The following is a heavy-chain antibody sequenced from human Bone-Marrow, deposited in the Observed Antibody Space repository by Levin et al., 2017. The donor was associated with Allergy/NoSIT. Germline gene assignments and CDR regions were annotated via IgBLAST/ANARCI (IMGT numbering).Heavy chain of an antibody. Sequence: MPGGSLRLSCAVSGFVFSDYYMYWIRQAPGKGLEWVSYITDSATNTNYADSVRGRFTVSRDNAKKSLYLQMNSLRPEDTAIYYCARPRIAAARGHAFDIWGQGTMVTVSS. V-gene: IGHV3-11*03. D-gene: IGHD6-13*01. CDR1: GFVFSDYY. J-gene: IGHJ3*02. CDR3: ARPRIAAARGHAFDI. CDR2: ITDSATNT.